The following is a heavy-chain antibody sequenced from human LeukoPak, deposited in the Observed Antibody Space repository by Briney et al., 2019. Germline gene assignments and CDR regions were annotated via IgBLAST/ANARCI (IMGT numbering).Heavy chain of an antibody. J-gene: IGHJ4*02. CDR3: ARDYGSGHYELDY. CDR2: MNPNSGNT. CDR1: GYTFTSYD. Sequence: ASVKVSCKASGYTFTSYDINWVRQATGQGLEWMGWMNPNSGNTGYAQKFQGRVTMTRNTSISTAYMELSSLRVEDTALYYCARDYGSGHYELDYWGQGTLVTVSS. D-gene: IGHD3-10*01. V-gene: IGHV1-8*01.